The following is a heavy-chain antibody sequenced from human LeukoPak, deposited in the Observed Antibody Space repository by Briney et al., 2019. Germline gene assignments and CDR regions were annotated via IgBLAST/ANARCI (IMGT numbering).Heavy chain of an antibody. V-gene: IGHV3-30*02. CDR3: AKDKDLWSTVTHFDY. CDR2: IRYDGSNR. D-gene: IGHD4-17*01. CDR1: GFTFSSYG. Sequence: PGGSLRLSCAASGFTFSSYGMHWVRQAPGKGLEWVAFIRYDGSNRYYADSVKGRFTISRDNSKNTLYLQMNSLGAEDTALYYCAKDKDLWSTVTHFDYWGQGILVTVSS. J-gene: IGHJ4*02.